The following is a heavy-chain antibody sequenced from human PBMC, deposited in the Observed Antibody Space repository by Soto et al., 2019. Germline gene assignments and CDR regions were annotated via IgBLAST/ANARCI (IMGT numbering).Heavy chain of an antibody. D-gene: IGHD2-15*01. V-gene: IGHV4-39*01. Sequence: SETLSLTCSVSGYSVSSSDYYWAWIRQPPGKGLEWIGSMLYSGLTYYNPSLKSRVTLPVDTSKNQFSVRLNSVTASDTAVYYCAPLSVSLSGPYGIHVWGQGTTVTVSS. CDR1: GYSVSSSDYY. CDR3: APLSVSLSGPYGIHV. CDR2: MLYSGLT. J-gene: IGHJ6*02.